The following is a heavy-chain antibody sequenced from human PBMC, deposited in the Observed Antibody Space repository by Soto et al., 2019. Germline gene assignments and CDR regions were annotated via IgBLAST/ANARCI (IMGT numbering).Heavy chain of an antibody. Sequence: QVQLQESGPGLVKPSGTLSLTCAVSGGSISSSNWWSWVRQPPGKGLEWIGEIYHSGSTNYNPSLTSRVTLSVDKSKNQFSLKLSSVTAADTAVYYCARGHLYYYDSSGCYFDYWGQGTLVTVSS. CDR1: GGSISSSNW. CDR3: ARGHLYYYDSSGCYFDY. J-gene: IGHJ4*02. D-gene: IGHD3-22*01. CDR2: IYHSGST. V-gene: IGHV4-4*02.